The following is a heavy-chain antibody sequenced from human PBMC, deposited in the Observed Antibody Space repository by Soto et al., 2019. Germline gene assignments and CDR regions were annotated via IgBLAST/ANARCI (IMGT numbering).Heavy chain of an antibody. J-gene: IGHJ3*02. CDR3: ARDFGYCSGGSCYAVLPDAFDI. V-gene: IGHV1-46*03. Sequence: ASVKVSCKASGYTFSSYYMHWVRQAPGQGLQWMGIINPSGGSTSYAQKFQGRVTMTRDMSTSTVYMELSSLRSEDTAVYYCARDFGYCSGGSCYAVLPDAFDIWGQGTMVTVSS. CDR2: INPSGGST. CDR1: GYTFSSYY. D-gene: IGHD2-15*01.